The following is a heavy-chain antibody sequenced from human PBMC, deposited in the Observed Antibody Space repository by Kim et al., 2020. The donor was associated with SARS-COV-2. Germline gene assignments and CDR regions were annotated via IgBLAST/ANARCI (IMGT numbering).Heavy chain of an antibody. D-gene: IGHD5-12*01. Sequence: GGSLRLSCGASGITFSSYGMAWVRQAPGKGLEWVSSISGNGVTTQYADSVKGRFTISRDNSKNTLYLQMNSLRAEDTAVYYCAKGGGYDCWGQGTLVTVSS. CDR3: AKGGGYDC. J-gene: IGHJ4*02. CDR1: GITFSSYG. V-gene: IGHV3-23*01. CDR2: ISGNGVTT.